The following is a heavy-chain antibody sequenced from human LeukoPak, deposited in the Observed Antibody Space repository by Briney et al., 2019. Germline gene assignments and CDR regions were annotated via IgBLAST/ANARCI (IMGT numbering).Heavy chain of an antibody. V-gene: IGHV1-18*01. D-gene: IGHD3-10*01. Sequence: ASVKVSCKASGYTFTSYGISWVRQAPGQGLEWMGWISAYNGNTNYAQKLQGRATMTTDTSTSTAYMELRSLRSDDTAVYYCARDRDYYGSGSPSDLGYWGQGTLVTVSS. CDR1: GYTFTSYG. J-gene: IGHJ4*02. CDR2: ISAYNGNT. CDR3: ARDRDYYGSGSPSDLGY.